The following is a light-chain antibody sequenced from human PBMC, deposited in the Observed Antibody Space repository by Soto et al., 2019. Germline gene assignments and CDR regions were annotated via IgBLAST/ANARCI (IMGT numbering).Light chain of an antibody. CDR1: QGIRSA. V-gene: IGKV1-13*02. CDR3: QQFNTYPHT. CDR2: AAS. J-gene: IGKJ5*01. Sequence: AIQLTQSPSSLSASLGDRVTITCRASQGIRSALAWYQHKPGKAPNLLIYAASNLESGVPSRFSGSGSGTDFTLTISSLQPEDYATYYCQQFNTYPHTFGQGTRLEIK.